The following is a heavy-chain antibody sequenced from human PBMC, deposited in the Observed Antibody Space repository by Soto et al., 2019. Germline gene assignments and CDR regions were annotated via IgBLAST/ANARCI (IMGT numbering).Heavy chain of an antibody. CDR2: ISGSGSTI. J-gene: IGHJ4*02. Sequence: GGSLRLSCAASGFTFSDYYMSWIRQAPGKGLEWVSYISGSGSTIYLADSVRGRFTISRDNAKNSLYLQMNSLRVEDTAVYYCSPVIEYSEHAGDYWGQGTLVTVSS. D-gene: IGHD4-4*01. CDR3: SPVIEYSEHAGDY. V-gene: IGHV3-11*01. CDR1: GFTFSDYY.